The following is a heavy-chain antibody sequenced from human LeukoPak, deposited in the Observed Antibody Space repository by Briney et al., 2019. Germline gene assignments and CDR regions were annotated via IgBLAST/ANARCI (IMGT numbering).Heavy chain of an antibody. CDR3: ASSLDSSGNYGMDV. J-gene: IGHJ6*02. D-gene: IGHD3-22*01. V-gene: IGHV6-1*01. Sequence: SQTLSLTCAISGDSVSSNSAAWNWIRQSPSRGLEWLGRTYYGSKWYNDYAVSVKSRITINPDTSKNQFSLQLNSVTPEDTAVYYCASSLDSSGNYGMDVWGQGTTVTVSS. CDR2: TYYGSKWYN. CDR1: GDSVSSNSAA.